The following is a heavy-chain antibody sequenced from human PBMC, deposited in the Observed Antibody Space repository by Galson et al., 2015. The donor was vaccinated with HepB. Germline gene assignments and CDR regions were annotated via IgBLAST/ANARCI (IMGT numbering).Heavy chain of an antibody. Sequence: PALVKPTQTLTLTCTFSGFSLSTSGMCVSWIRQPPGKALEWLARIDWDDDKYYSTSLKTRLTISKDTSKNQVVLTMTNMDPVDTATYYCARTHYDFWSGPPHNWFDPWGQGTLVTVSS. CDR3: ARTHYDFWSGPPHNWFDP. D-gene: IGHD3-3*01. CDR1: GFSLSTSGMC. CDR2: IDWDDDK. V-gene: IGHV2-70*11. J-gene: IGHJ5*02.